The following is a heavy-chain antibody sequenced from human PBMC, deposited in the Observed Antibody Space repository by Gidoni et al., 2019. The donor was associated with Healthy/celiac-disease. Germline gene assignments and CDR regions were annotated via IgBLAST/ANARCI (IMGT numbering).Heavy chain of an antibody. CDR1: GYTFTGYY. CDR3: ASDMTGSGWFRGDNWFDP. CDR2: INPNSGGT. Sequence: QVQLVQSGAEVKKPGASVQVSCKASGYTFTGYYMHWVRQAPGQGLEWMGWINPNSGGTNYAQKFQGRVTMTRDTSISTAYMELSSLRSDDTAVYYCASDMTGSGWFRGDNWFDPWGQGTLVTVSS. V-gene: IGHV1-2*02. J-gene: IGHJ5*02. D-gene: IGHD6-19*01.